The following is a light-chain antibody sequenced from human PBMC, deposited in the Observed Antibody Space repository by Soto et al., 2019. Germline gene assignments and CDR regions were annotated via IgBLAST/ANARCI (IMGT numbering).Light chain of an antibody. CDR1: QSLLQSNGDNY. CDR3: MQTLQTTLT. CDR2: LGS. J-gene: IGKJ1*01. Sequence: DIVMTQSPLSLPVTPGEPASISCRSSQSLLQSNGDNYLDWYLQKPEQSPQLLIYLGSHRASGVTDRFSGGRSNTDYTQKSSRVEAEEVGVYYSMQTLQTTLTFGQGTKVEIK. V-gene: IGKV2-28*01.